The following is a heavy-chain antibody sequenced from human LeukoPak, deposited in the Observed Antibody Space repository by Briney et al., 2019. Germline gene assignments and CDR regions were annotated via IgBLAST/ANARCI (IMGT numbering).Heavy chain of an antibody. CDR1: GFTFSSYA. CDR2: ISYDGSNK. D-gene: IGHD4-17*01. V-gene: IGHV3-30*04. J-gene: IGHJ4*02. CDR3: ARDWEDYVLDY. Sequence: GGFLRLSCAASGFTFSSYAMHWVRQAPGKGLEWVAVISYDGSNKYYADSVKGRFTISRDNSKNTLYLQMNSLRAEDTAVYYCARDWEDYVLDYWGQGTLVTVSS.